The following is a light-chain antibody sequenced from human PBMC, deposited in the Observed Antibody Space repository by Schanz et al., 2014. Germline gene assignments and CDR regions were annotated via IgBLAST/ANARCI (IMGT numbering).Light chain of an antibody. Sequence: QSALTQPASVSGSPGQSITISCTGTSSDVGSYNLVSWYQQHPGKAPKLMIYEGSKRPSGVSNRFSGSKSGNTASLTISGLQAEDEADYYCSSYTTTTWRVFGGGTKVTVL. J-gene: IGLJ3*02. CDR2: EGS. CDR1: SSDVGSYNL. CDR3: SSYTTTTWRV. V-gene: IGLV2-14*02.